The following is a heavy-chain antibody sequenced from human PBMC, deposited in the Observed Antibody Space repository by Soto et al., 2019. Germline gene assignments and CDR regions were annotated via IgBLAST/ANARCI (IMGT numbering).Heavy chain of an antibody. V-gene: IGHV1-3*01. J-gene: IGHJ6*02. CDR1: GYTFTSYA. CDR3: ARGVGFLEWLFGYGMDV. D-gene: IGHD3-3*01. CDR2: INAGNGNT. Sequence: ASVKVSCKASGYTFTSYAMHWVRQAPGQRLEWMGWINAGNGNTKYSQKFQGRVTITRDTSASTAYMELSSLRSVDTAVYYCARGVGFLEWLFGYGMDVWGQGTTVTVSS.